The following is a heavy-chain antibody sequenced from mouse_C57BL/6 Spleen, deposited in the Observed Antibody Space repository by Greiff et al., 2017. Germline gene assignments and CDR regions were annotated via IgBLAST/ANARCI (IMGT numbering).Heavy chain of an antibody. J-gene: IGHJ4*01. CDR2: INPNYGTT. CDR3: ARVDGNYELGYAMDY. Sequence: EVQLKQSGPELVKPGASVKISCKASGYSFTDYNMNWVKQSNGKSLEWIGVINPNYGTTSYNQKFKGKATLTVDQSSSTAYMQLNSLTSEDSAVYYWARVDGNYELGYAMDYWGQGTSVTVSS. CDR1: GYSFTDYN. D-gene: IGHD2-1*01. V-gene: IGHV1-39*01.